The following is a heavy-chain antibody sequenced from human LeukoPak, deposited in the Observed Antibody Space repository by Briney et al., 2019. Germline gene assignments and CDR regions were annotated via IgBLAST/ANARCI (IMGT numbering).Heavy chain of an antibody. Sequence: GGSLRLSCAATGFTFSSYATSWVRQAPGKGLEWVSAISGSGGSTYYADSVKGRFTISRDNSKNTLYLQMNSLRAEDTAVYYCARDAPAGEKPEYFFDSWGQGTLVTASS. CDR3: ARDAPAGEKPEYFFDS. J-gene: IGHJ4*02. CDR1: GFTFSSYA. V-gene: IGHV3-23*01. CDR2: ISGSGGST.